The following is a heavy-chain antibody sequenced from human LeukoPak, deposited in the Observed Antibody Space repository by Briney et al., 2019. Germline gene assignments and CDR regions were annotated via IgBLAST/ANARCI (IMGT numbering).Heavy chain of an antibody. CDR3: ARGYCTGGNCYSFGY. CDR2: VYHSGLT. CDR1: GASVSTNNW. J-gene: IGHJ4*02. D-gene: IGHD2-8*02. V-gene: IGHV4/OR15-8*02. Sequence: PSETLSLTCVVSGASVSTNNWWTWVRQAPGKGLEWIGEVYHSGLTNYSPSLKSRVSMSIDKSKNIFSLNLTSVTAADTAVYYCARGYCTGGNCYSFGYWGQGTLVIVSS.